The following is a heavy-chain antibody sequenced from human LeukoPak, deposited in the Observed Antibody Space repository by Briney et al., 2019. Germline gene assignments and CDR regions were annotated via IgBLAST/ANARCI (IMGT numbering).Heavy chain of an antibody. CDR2: IYGGGST. J-gene: IGHJ4*02. CDR1: GFTISGNY. Sequence: GSLRLSCAASGFTISGNYMTWVRQAPGKGLEWVSVIYGGGSTYYADSVKGRFTISRHDSENTVYLQMNSLRPEDTAVYYCASTRVTIQETTQNWGRGTLLTVSS. V-gene: IGHV3-53*04. CDR3: ASTRVTIQETTQN. D-gene: IGHD3-9*01.